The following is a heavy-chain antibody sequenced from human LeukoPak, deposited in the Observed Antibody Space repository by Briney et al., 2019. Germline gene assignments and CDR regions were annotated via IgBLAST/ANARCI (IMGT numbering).Heavy chain of an antibody. CDR3: AELGITMIGGV. D-gene: IGHD3-10*02. Sequence: GGSLRLSRAASGFTSSSHSMNWVRQAPGKGLEWVSYISSSGSTIYYADSVKGRFTISRDNAKNSLYLQMNSLRAEDTAVYYCAELGITMIGGVWGKGTTVTISS. J-gene: IGHJ6*04. CDR2: ISSSGSTI. CDR1: GFTSSSHS. V-gene: IGHV3-48*03.